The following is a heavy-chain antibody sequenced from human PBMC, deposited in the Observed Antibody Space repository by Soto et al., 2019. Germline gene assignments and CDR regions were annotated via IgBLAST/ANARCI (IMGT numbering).Heavy chain of an antibody. Sequence: SETLSLTCAVSGGSVSSSNWWSWVRRPPGKGLEWIGEIYHSGSTNYNPSLKSRVTISVDKSKNQFSLKLSSVTAADTAVYYCATIAVAGPEDWFDPWGQGTLVTVSS. J-gene: IGHJ5*02. CDR3: ATIAVAGPEDWFDP. V-gene: IGHV4-4*02. CDR2: IYHSGST. CDR1: GGSVSSSNW. D-gene: IGHD6-19*01.